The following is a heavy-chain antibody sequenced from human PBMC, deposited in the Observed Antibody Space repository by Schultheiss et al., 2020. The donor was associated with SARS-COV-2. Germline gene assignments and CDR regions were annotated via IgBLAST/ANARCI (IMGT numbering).Heavy chain of an antibody. CDR3: AKGVYYYGSGRGDAFDI. CDR2: ISSSGSTI. CDR1: GFTFSNAW. V-gene: IGHV3-11*01. Sequence: GGSLRLSCAASGFTFSNAWMSWVRQAPGKGLEWVSYISSSGSTIYYADSVKGRFTISRDNAKNSLYLQMNSLRAEDTAVYYCAKGVYYYGSGRGDAFDIWGQGTTVTVSS. D-gene: IGHD3-10*01. J-gene: IGHJ3*02.